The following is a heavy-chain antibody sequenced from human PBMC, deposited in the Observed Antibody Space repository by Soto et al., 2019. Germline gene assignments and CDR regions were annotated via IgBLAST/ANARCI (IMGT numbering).Heavy chain of an antibody. V-gene: IGHV1-58*01. CDR2: LVVGSGNT. J-gene: IGHJ4*02. CDR1: GFMFTSSA. Sequence: GASVKVSCKTSGFMFTSSAVQWVRQARGQRLEWIGWLVVGSGNTHYAQNFQERVTLTRDMSTGTAYMELSSLRSEDTAVHYCAAVPVLRFLEWLPAYFDYWGQGTLVTAPQ. CDR3: AAVPVLRFLEWLPAYFDY. D-gene: IGHD3-3*01.